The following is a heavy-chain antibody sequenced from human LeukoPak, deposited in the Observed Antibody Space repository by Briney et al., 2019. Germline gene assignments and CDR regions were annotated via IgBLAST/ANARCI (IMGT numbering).Heavy chain of an antibody. CDR1: GGSFSGYY. Sequence: SETLSLTCAVYGGSFSGYYWSWIRQPPGKGLEWIGEINHSGSTNYNPSLKSRVTISVDTSKNQFSRKLSSVTAADTAVYYCARGPRWLRSGIDYWGQGTLVTVSS. V-gene: IGHV4-34*01. J-gene: IGHJ4*02. D-gene: IGHD5-12*01. CDR2: INHSGST. CDR3: ARGPRWLRSGIDY.